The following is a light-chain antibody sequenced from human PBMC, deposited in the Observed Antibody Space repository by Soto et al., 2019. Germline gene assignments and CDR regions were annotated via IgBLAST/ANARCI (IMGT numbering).Light chain of an antibody. Sequence: DIVLTQSPATLSLSPGERATLSCRASQSVSSSLGWYQQKPGQAPRLLIYDVSNRATGIPTRFSGSGSGTDFTLTISSLEPEDFAVYYCQQRTDWPRTFGQGTKLEIK. J-gene: IGKJ2*01. CDR3: QQRTDWPRT. V-gene: IGKV3-11*01. CDR1: QSVSSS. CDR2: DVS.